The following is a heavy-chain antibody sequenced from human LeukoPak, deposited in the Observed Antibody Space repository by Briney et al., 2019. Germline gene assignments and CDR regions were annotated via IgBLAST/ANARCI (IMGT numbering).Heavy chain of an antibody. CDR2: IWYDGSNK. Sequence: GRSLRLSCAASGFTFSSYGMHWVRQAPGKGLDWVAVIWYDGSNKYYADSVKGRFTISRDNSKNTLYLQMNSLRAEDTAVYYCARDGYCSSTSCAPGDYWGQGTLVTVSS. D-gene: IGHD2-2*03. V-gene: IGHV3-33*01. CDR3: ARDGYCSSTSCAPGDY. CDR1: GFTFSSYG. J-gene: IGHJ4*02.